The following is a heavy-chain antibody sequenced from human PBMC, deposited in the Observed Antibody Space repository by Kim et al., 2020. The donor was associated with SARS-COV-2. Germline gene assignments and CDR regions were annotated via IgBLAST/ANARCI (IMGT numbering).Heavy chain of an antibody. Sequence: GGSLRLSCAASGFAFRSYWMSWVRQAPGKGLEWVANIKQDGSGKNYMDSVKGRFSISRDNAQNSLYLQMDSLRAEDTAVYYCATYHYYDSIGYPMAFDIWGQGTMVTVSS. CDR1: GFAFRSYW. CDR3: ATYHYYDSIGYPMAFDI. CDR2: IKQDGSGK. V-gene: IGHV3-7*01. D-gene: IGHD3-22*01. J-gene: IGHJ3*02.